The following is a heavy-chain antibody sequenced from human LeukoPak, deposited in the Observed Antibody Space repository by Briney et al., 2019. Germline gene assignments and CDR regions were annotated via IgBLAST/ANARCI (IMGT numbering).Heavy chain of an antibody. D-gene: IGHD4-17*01. V-gene: IGHV4-4*02. CDR1: GGSISSSNW. Sequence: PSETLSLTCAVSGGSISSSNWWSWVRQPPGKGLEWIGEIYHSGSSNYNPSLKSRVTISVDKSKSQFSPKLSSVTAADTAVYYCARVGSVGHYGDYGSGMDVWGQGTTVTVSS. CDR3: ARVGSVGHYGDYGSGMDV. CDR2: IYHSGSS. J-gene: IGHJ6*02.